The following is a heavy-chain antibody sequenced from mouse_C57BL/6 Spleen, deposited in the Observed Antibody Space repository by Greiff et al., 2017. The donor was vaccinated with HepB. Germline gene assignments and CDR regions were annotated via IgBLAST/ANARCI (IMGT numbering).Heavy chain of an antibody. CDR1: GYTFTNYW. D-gene: IGHD2-3*01. CDR2: IYPGGGYT. CDR3: AREDRWGPYAMDY. Sequence: QVQLKQSGAELVRPGTSVKMSCKASGYTFTNYWIGWAKQRPGHGLEWIGDIYPGGGYTNYNEKFKGKATLTADKSSSTAYMQFSSLTSEDSAIYYCAREDRWGPYAMDYWGQGTSVTVSS. V-gene: IGHV1-63*01. J-gene: IGHJ4*01.